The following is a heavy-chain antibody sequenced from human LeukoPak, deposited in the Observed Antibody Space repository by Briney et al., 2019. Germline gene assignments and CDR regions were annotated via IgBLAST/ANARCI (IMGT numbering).Heavy chain of an antibody. J-gene: IGHJ4*02. CDR1: GYTFSSHA. V-gene: IGHV3-23*01. CDR2: ISTSGGST. CDR3: ALRGGQPDPFDY. Sequence: PGGSLRLSCAASGYTFSSHAMSWVRQAPGKGLECVSAISTSGGSTYYADSVKGRFTISRDNSRNTLYLQMSSLRAEDTAIYYCALRGGQPDPFDYWGQGTLVTVSP. D-gene: IGHD3-10*01.